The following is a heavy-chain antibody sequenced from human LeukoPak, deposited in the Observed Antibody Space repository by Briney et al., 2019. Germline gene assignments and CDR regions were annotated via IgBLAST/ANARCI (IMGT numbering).Heavy chain of an antibody. J-gene: IGHJ4*02. CDR2: ISSSSSYI. Sequence: GGSLRLSCAASGFTFSSYSMNWVRQAPGKGLEWVSSISSSSSYIYYADSVKGRFTISRDNAKNSLYLQMNSLRAEDTAVYYCARVAGPYYYDSSGYPTPDYWGQGTLVTVSS. V-gene: IGHV3-21*01. CDR1: GFTFSSYS. D-gene: IGHD3-22*01. CDR3: ARVAGPYYYDSSGYPTPDY.